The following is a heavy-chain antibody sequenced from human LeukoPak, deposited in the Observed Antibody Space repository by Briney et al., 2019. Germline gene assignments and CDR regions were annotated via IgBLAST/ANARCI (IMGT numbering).Heavy chain of an antibody. CDR3: AKDIKQVVPVAFDY. D-gene: IGHD2-2*01. CDR2: ISGSGSNT. CDR1: GFTFNIYA. V-gene: IGHV3-23*01. J-gene: IGHJ4*02. Sequence: GGSLRLSCAASGFTFNIYAMNWIRQAPGKGLEWVAFISGSGSNTYYAGSVKGRFSISRDNSKNTLYLQMNSLRAEDTALYYCAKDIKQVVPVAFDYWGQGTLVTVSS.